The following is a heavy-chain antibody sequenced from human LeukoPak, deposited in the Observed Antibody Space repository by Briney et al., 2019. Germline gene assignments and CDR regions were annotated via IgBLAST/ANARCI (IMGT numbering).Heavy chain of an antibody. CDR1: GGTFSSYD. V-gene: IGHV1-69*06. D-gene: IGHD3-3*01. Sequence: LVKVSCKASGGTFSSYDISWVRQAPGQGLEWMRGIIPIFGTANYAQKFQGRVTITADKSTSTAYMELSSLRSEDTAVYYCARSRHFDSTYYYGMDVWGKGTTVTVSS. CDR2: IIPIFGTA. J-gene: IGHJ6*04. CDR3: ARSRHFDSTYYYGMDV.